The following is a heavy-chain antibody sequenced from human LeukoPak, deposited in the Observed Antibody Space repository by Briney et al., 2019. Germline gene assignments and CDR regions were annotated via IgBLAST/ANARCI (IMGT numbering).Heavy chain of an antibody. CDR2: INHSGST. CDR1: GGSVSGYY. V-gene: IGHV4-34*01. D-gene: IGHD4-17*01. J-gene: IGHJ4*02. Sequence: SETLSLTCAVYGGSVSGYYWSWIRQPPGKGLEWIGEINHSGSTNYNPSLKSRVTISVDTSKNQFSLKLNSVTAADTAVYYCERTAGYGRNQKDYWGQGTLVTVSS. CDR3: ERTAGYGRNQKDY.